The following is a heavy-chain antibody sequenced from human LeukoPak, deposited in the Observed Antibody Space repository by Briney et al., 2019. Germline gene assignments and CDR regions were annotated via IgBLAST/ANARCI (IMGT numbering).Heavy chain of an antibody. Sequence: PSETLSLTCAVYGGSFSGYYWSWIRQPPGKGLEWIGEINHSGSTNYNPSLTSRVTISVDTSKNQFSLKLSSVTAADTAVYYCASGGVARLVTYYYYGMDVWGQGTTVTVSS. V-gene: IGHV4-34*01. J-gene: IGHJ6*02. CDR2: INHSGST. CDR1: GGSFSGYY. D-gene: IGHD3-9*01. CDR3: ASGGVARLVTYYYYGMDV.